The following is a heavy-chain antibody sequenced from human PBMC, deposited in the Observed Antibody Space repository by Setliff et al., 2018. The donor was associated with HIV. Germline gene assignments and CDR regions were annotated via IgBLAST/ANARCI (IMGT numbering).Heavy chain of an antibody. J-gene: IGHJ6*02. CDR1: GGSFSDYY. V-gene: IGHV3-11*01. Sequence: NPSETLSLTCAVYGGSFSDYYWSWIRQPPGKGLEWIGEIYHSGSTIYYRDSVRGRFTIARDNARNSLYLQMNSLKADDTAVYYCARAKIGPAGDRTYYYGMDVWGQGTTVTVSS. CDR3: ARAKIGPAGDRTYYYGMDV. CDR2: IYHSGSTI. D-gene: IGHD4-17*01.